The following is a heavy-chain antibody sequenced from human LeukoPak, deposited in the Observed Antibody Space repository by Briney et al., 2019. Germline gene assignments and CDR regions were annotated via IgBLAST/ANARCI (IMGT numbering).Heavy chain of an antibody. J-gene: IGHJ4*02. Sequence: GGSLRLSCAASGFTFSSYAMHWVRQAPGKGLEWVAVISYDGSNKYYAGSVKGRFTISRDNSKNTLYLQMNSLRAEDTAVYYCARGLPYYYDSSGYYNPFDYWDQGTLVTVSS. CDR1: GFTFSSYA. V-gene: IGHV3-30-3*01. CDR2: ISYDGSNK. CDR3: ARGLPYYYDSSGYYNPFDY. D-gene: IGHD3-22*01.